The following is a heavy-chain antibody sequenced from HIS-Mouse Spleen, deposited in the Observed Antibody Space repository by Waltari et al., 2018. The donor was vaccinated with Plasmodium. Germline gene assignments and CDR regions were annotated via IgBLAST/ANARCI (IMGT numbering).Heavy chain of an antibody. CDR3: ARPYSRGAFDI. CDR2: IYHSGST. J-gene: IGHJ3*02. D-gene: IGHD6-13*01. V-gene: IGHV4-38-2*02. Sequence: QVQLQESGPGLVKPSETLSLTCTVSGYSISSGYYWGWIGQPPGKGLEWIGSIYHSGSTYYNPSLKSLVTISVDTSKNQFSLKLSSVTAADTAVYYCARPYSRGAFDIWGQGTMVTVSS. CDR1: GYSISSGYY.